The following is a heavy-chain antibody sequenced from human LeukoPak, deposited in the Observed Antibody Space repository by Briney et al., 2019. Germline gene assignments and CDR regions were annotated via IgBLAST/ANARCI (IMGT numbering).Heavy chain of an antibody. CDR2: ISWNSGSI. D-gene: IGHD3-22*01. V-gene: IGHV3-9*01. Sequence: GGSLRLSCAASGFTFDDYAMHWVRQAPGKGLEWVSGISWNSGSIGYVDSVKGRFTISRDNAKNSLYLQMNSLRAEDTALYYCAKGKSGYYYVEFDYWGQGTLVTVSS. CDR3: AKGKSGYYYVEFDY. CDR1: GFTFDDYA. J-gene: IGHJ4*02.